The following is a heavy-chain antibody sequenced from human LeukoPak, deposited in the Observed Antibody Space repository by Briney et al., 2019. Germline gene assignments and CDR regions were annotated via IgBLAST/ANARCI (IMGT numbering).Heavy chain of an antibody. CDR2: ISSDGTIK. V-gene: IGHV3-30-3*01. CDR3: VREVVGAIYFDY. D-gene: IGHD1-26*01. Sequence: GGSLRLSCAASGFTFSSYPMHWVRQAPGRGLEWVAVISSDGTIKYYADSVKGRFTISRDNSKNTLYLQTNSLRVEDTAVYYCVREVVGAIYFDYWGQGALVAASS. J-gene: IGHJ4*02. CDR1: GFTFSSYP.